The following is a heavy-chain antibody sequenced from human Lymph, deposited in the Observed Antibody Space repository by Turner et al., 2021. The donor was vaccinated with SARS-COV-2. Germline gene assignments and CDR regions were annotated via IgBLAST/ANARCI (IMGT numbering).Heavy chain of an antibody. Sequence: QVQLVEVGGGVVQPGRSLRLSCVASGFTFSSYDMHWVRQAPGKELEWLAVISYDGSNKYYADSVKGLFSISRDKSKNTLYLQMNILRAENTAVYYCARDTGGQVDDWGQGTTVTVSS. CDR3: ARDTGGQVDD. D-gene: IGHD2-8*02. CDR1: GFTFSSYD. J-gene: IGHJ6*02. V-gene: IGHV3-30-3*01. CDR2: ISYDGSNK.